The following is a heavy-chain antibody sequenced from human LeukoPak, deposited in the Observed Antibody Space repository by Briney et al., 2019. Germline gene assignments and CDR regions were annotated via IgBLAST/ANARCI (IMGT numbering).Heavy chain of an antibody. CDR1: GGTFSSYA. J-gene: IGHJ5*02. V-gene: IGHV1-69*06. Sequence: ASVKVSCKASGGTFSSYAISWVRQAPGQGLEWMGGIIPIFGTANYAQKFQGRVTITADKSTSTAYMELSSLRSEDTAVYYCARVVVVTWRNWFDPWGQGTLVTVSS. CDR3: ARVVVVTWRNWFDP. CDR2: IIPIFGTA. D-gene: IGHD2-21*02.